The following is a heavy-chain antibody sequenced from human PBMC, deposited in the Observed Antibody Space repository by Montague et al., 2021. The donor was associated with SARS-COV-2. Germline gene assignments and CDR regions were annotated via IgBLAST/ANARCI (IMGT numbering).Heavy chain of an antibody. J-gene: IGHJ3*02. CDR2: ISSSGGTT. D-gene: IGHD3-22*01. Sequence: SLRLSCAASRFTFSSYEMNWVRQAPGKGLEWVSYISSSGGTTFYADSVGGRFTISRDNAKNSLYLQMNSLRAEDTAVYYCARESRITMLVVVITSAFDIWGQGTMVTVSS. CDR3: ARESRITMLVVVITSAFDI. V-gene: IGHV3-48*03. CDR1: RFTFSSYE.